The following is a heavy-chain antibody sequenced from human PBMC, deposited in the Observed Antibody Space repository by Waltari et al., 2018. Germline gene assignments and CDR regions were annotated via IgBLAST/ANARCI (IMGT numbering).Heavy chain of an antibody. CDR2: INPSGGST. CDR3: ALDTGALWMDV. CDR1: EYTFTSSY. Sequence: QVQLVQSGAEVKKPGASVKISCKTSEYTFTSSYIHWVRQAPGQGLEWMGIINPSGGSTIYAQKFQGRVTMTRDTSTSTVYMEPSSLRSDDTAVYYCALDTGALWMDVWGQGTTVTVSS. V-gene: IGHV1-46*01. J-gene: IGHJ6*02. D-gene: IGHD2-21*01.